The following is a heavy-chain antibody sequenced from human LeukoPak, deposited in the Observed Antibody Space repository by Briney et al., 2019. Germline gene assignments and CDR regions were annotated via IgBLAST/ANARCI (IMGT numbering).Heavy chain of an antibody. D-gene: IGHD1-7*01. Sequence: GGSLRLSCAASGFTFSIYAMSWVRQAPGKGLEWVSAISGSGGSTYYADSVKGRFTISRDNSKNTLYLQMNSLRAEDTAVYYCAKGDWNYELNWFDPWGQGTLVTVSS. CDR2: ISGSGGST. CDR1: GFTFSIYA. CDR3: AKGDWNYELNWFDP. J-gene: IGHJ5*02. V-gene: IGHV3-23*01.